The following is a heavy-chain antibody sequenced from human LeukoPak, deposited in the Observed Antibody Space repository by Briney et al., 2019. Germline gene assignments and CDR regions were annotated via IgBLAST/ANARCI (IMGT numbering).Heavy chain of an antibody. Sequence: ASVKVSRKASGGTFSSYAISWVRQAPGQGLEWMGGIIPIFGTANYAQKFQGRVTITTDESTSTAYMELSSLRSEDTAVYYCARAIPGYYYDSSASGYYYYYMDVWGKGTTVTVSS. D-gene: IGHD3-22*01. CDR2: IIPIFGTA. CDR3: ARAIPGYYYDSSASGYYYYYMDV. J-gene: IGHJ6*03. V-gene: IGHV1-69*05. CDR1: GGTFSSYA.